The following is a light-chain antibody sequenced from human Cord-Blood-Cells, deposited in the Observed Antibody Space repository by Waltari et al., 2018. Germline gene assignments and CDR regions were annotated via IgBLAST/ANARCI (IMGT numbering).Light chain of an antibody. J-gene: IGKJ2*01. V-gene: IGKV1-39*01. Sequence: IQMTQSPSSLSASVGDRVTIISRASESISSYLTWYHQKPEKTPKRLIYAASSLQSGVPSRFSCSGSGTDFTLTISSRQPDDFATYYCQQSYSTPYTFGQGTKLEIK. CDR1: ESISSY. CDR3: QQSYSTPYT. CDR2: AAS.